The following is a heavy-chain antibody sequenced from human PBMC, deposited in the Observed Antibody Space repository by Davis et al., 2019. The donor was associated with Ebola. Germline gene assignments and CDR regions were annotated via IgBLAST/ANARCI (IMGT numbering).Heavy chain of an antibody. CDR3: TSDDFSWGFHFDY. CDR2: MNARCGSA. Sequence: ASVKVSCKASGYTFTSYYMHWVRQAPGQGLEWMGIMNARCGSASYAQKFQGRVTMTRDTSTGTVYMELGSLRSEDTAVYYCTSDDFSWGFHFDYWGQGTLVTVSS. CDR1: GYTFTSYY. D-gene: IGHD3/OR15-3a*01. J-gene: IGHJ4*02. V-gene: IGHV1-46*01.